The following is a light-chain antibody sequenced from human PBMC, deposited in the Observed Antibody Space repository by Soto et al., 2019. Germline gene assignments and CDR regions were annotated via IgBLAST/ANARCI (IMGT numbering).Light chain of an antibody. J-gene: IGKJ1*01. Sequence: DIQMTQSPSTLSASVGDRVTITCRASQSVSTWLAWYQQKPGKAPNLLIYKASSLESGVPSRFSGSGSGTEFTLTISSLQPDDFATYYCQQYNDLWTFGQGTKVEIK. V-gene: IGKV1-5*03. CDR3: QQYNDLWT. CDR2: KAS. CDR1: QSVSTW.